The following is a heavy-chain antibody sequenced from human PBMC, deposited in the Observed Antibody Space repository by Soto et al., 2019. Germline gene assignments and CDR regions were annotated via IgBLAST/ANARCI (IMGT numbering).Heavy chain of an antibody. V-gene: IGHV3-21*01. CDR2: ISSSSSYI. CDR1: GFTFSSYS. D-gene: IGHD1-7*01. CDR3: GGEPFKTGTSAWFRP. Sequence: EVQLVESGGGLVKPGGSLRLSCAASGFTFSSYSMNWVRQAPGKGLEWVSSISSSSSYIYYADSVKGRFTISRDNAKNSLYLQIDNPKAEDKAWYFLGGEPFKTGTSAWFRPLGQGNLVTGS. J-gene: IGHJ5*01.